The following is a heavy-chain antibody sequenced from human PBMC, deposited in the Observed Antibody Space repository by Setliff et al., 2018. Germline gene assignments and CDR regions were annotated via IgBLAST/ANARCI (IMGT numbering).Heavy chain of an antibody. CDR3: ARVRGGSTLLYYYYGMDV. Sequence: ASVKVSCKASGHTFTSYGISWVRQAPGQGLEWMGWISAYNGNTNYAQKLQGRVTMTTDTSTSTAYMELRSLRSDDTAVYYCARVRGGSTLLYYYYGMDVWGQGTTVTVSS. CDR2: ISAYNGNT. CDR1: GHTFTSYG. D-gene: IGHD5-12*01. V-gene: IGHV1-18*01. J-gene: IGHJ6*02.